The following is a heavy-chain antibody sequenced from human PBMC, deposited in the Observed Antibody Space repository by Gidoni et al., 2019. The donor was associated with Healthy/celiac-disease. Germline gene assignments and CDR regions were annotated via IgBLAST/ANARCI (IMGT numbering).Heavy chain of an antibody. J-gene: IGHJ4*02. CDR2: IWYDGSNK. D-gene: IGHD6-13*01. CDR3: ARDLGIEAASFPDY. V-gene: IGHV3-33*01. CDR1: GSPFSSYG. Sequence: QVQPVESGGGVVPPGRSLRLSCAASGSPFSSYGMHWVRQAPGKGLEWVAVIWYDGSNKYYADSVKGRFTISRDNSKNTLYLQMNSLRAEDTAVYYCARDLGIEAASFPDYWGQGTLVTVSS.